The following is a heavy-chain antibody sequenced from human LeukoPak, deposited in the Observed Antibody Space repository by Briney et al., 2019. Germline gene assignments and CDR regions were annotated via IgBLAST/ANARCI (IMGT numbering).Heavy chain of an antibody. CDR1: GGSLSDYY. J-gene: IGHJ4*02. V-gene: IGHV4-59*01. D-gene: IGHD3-10*01. CDR2: IYYTGST. CDR3: ARLGPGGHGELDY. Sequence: TASETLSLTCTVSGGSLSDYYWTWVRQPPGKGLEWIGYIYYTGSTNYNPSLKSRVTISVDTSKTQFSLKLTSVTPADTAVYYCARLGPGGHGELDYWGQGTLVTVSS.